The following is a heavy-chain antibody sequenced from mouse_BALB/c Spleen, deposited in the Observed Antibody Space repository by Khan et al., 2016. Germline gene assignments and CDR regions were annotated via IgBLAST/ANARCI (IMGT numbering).Heavy chain of an antibody. CDR3: AMDSSGFWFTY. D-gene: IGHD3-2*01. J-gene: IGHJ3*01. Sequence: QVQLKHSGPQLVRPGASVKISCKASGYSFTSYWVHWVKQRPGQGLEWIGVNDPSDSETRLNQKFNDKATLTVDKSSSTAYMRLTSPTSEDSAVYYYAMDSSGFWFTYWGQGTLVTVSA. CDR1: GYSFTSYW. CDR2: NDPSDSET. V-gene: IGHV1S126*01.